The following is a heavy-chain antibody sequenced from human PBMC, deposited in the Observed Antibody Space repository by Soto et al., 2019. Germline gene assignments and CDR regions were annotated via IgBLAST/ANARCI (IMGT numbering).Heavy chain of an antibody. J-gene: IGHJ4*02. CDR2: IYWDDDK. Sequence: QITLKESGPTRVRPTQTLTLTCTFSGFSLSTSGEGVGWIRQPPGKALEWLGFIYWDDDKRYSPSLKNRLTITKDTPRNMLFLTMTDMDPVDTATYSCAPRFVPSRSGWHWGMFDYWGQGTLVTVS. CDR1: GFSLSTSGEG. D-gene: IGHD6-25*01. V-gene: IGHV2-5*02. CDR3: APRFVPSRSGWHWGMFDY.